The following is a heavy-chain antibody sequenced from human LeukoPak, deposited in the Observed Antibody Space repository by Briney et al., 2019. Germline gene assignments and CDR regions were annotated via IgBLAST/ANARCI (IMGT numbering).Heavy chain of an antibody. Sequence: PGGSLRLSCAASGFTFSSYAMSWVRQAPGKGLEWVSAISGSGGSTYYADSVKGRFTISRDNSKNTLYLQMNSLRAEDTAVYYCARDYYGNYYYYYYGMDVWGQGTTVTVSS. CDR3: ARDYYGNYYYYYYGMDV. CDR2: ISGSGGST. CDR1: GFTFSSYA. D-gene: IGHD3-10*01. V-gene: IGHV3-23*01. J-gene: IGHJ6*02.